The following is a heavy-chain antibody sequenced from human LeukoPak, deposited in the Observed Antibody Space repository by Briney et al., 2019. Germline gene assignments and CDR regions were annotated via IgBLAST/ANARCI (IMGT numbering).Heavy chain of an antibody. CDR3: ARGYSSGSYYFDY. D-gene: IGHD6-19*01. V-gene: IGHV4-39*01. CDR1: GGSISRSNYY. CDR2: IYYSGIT. J-gene: IGHJ4*02. Sequence: SETLSLTCSLSGGSISRSNYYWAWIRQPPGKELEWIGSIYYSGITSHSPSLKSRVTISIDTSKSQFSLKLSSVTAADTAVYYCARGYSSGSYYFDYWGQGTLVTVSS.